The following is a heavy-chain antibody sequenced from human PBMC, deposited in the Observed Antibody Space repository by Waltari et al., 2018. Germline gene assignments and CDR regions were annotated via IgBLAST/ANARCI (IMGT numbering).Heavy chain of an antibody. CDR3: VRDRGMDA. CDR1: GFTLSRYW. Sequence: EVQLVESGGGLVQPGGSLRLSCAASGFTLSRYWMYWVRQAPGTGLAWVSMIRSEESNTVYAASWQGRFTITRDNAKNTLYMEMNSLRDEDTAVYYCVRDRGMDAWGQGTTVTVSS. CDR2: IRSEESNT. J-gene: IGHJ6*02. V-gene: IGHV3-74*01.